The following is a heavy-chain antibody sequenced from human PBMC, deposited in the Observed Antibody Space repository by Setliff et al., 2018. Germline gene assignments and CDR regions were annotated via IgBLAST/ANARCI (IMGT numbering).Heavy chain of an antibody. V-gene: IGHV3-15*01. CDR1: GLNFNNAW. D-gene: IGHD4-17*01. CDR3: ARARNKYGAFDY. CDR2: IKSKTDGGTI. J-gene: IGHJ4*02. Sequence: GGSLRLSCEASGLNFNNAWMSWVRQAPGKGLEWVGRIKSKTDGGTIDYAAPVKGRLTISRDDSKNTLYLQMNSLRAEDTAVYYCARARNKYGAFDYWGQGTLVTV.